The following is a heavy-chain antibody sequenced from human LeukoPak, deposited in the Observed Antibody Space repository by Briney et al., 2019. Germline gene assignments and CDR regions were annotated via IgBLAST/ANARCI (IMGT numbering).Heavy chain of an antibody. J-gene: IGHJ4*02. CDR1: GFTFNSYA. V-gene: IGHV3-23*01. Sequence: GGSLRLSCAASGFTFNSYAMSWVRQAPGKGLEWVSVITGSSDYTYYTDSVKGRFTISRDNSKNTLYLQMNSLRAEDTAVHYCAKGPAVGPPYYFDYWGQGTLVTISS. CDR3: AKGPAVGPPYYFDY. CDR2: ITGSSDYT. D-gene: IGHD6-13*01.